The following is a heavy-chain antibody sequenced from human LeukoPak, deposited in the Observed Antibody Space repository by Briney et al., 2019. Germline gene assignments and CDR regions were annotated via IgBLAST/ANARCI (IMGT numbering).Heavy chain of an antibody. Sequence: GASVKVSCKASGYTFTSYGISWVRQAPGQGLEWMGWISAYNGNTNYAQKLQGRVTMTTDISTSTAYMELRSLRSDDTAVYYCARDELGSGDYYGSGSYYNPLDYWGQGTLVTVSS. D-gene: IGHD3-10*01. CDR2: ISAYNGNT. J-gene: IGHJ4*02. CDR3: ARDELGSGDYYGSGSYYNPLDY. V-gene: IGHV1-18*01. CDR1: GYTFTSYG.